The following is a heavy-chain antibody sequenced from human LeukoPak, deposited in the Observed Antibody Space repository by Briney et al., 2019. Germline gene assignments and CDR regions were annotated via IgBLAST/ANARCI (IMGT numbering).Heavy chain of an antibody. CDR2: INTSTGNP. CDR1: GGTFTSYA. Sequence: GSSVKVSCKASGGTFTSYAMNWVRQAPGQGLEWMGWINTSTGNPTYAQGFTGRFVFSLDTSVSTAYLQISSLKAEDTAVYYCARDVSAFGGVIAAFDYWGQGTLVTVSS. V-gene: IGHV7-4-1*02. CDR3: ARDVSAFGGVIAAFDY. D-gene: IGHD3-16*02. J-gene: IGHJ4*02.